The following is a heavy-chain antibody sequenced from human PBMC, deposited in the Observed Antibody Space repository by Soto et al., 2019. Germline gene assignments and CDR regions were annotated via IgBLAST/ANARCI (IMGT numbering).Heavy chain of an antibody. J-gene: IGHJ6*02. CDR1: GYTFTAYF. D-gene: IGHD1-26*01. Sequence: EVQVVQSGAEVTKPGATVKLSCKVSGYTFTAYFIHWVQQAPGKGLEWLGLVDPEDGEPIYAKKFKGSVTITSDTSTDTGYMELSSLRYEDTAVYFCATVGRLGSTGASTYGMDVWGQGTTVTVSS. CDR3: ATVGRLGSTGASTYGMDV. CDR2: VDPEDGEP. V-gene: IGHV1-69-2*01.